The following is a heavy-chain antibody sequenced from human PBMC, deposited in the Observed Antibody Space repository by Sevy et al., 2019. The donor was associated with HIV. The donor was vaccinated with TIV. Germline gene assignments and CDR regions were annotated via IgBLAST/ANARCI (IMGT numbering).Heavy chain of an antibody. CDR1: GGTFSSYD. Sequence: ASVKVSCKASGGTFSSYDISWVRQAPGQGLEWMGGIIPILGTVNYAQKFQDRVTITADESTKTAYMELSSLRSEDTAVYYCARGGGNGWYYFDYWGQETLVTVSS. CDR2: IIPILGTV. J-gene: IGHJ4*02. D-gene: IGHD6-19*01. V-gene: IGHV1-69*13. CDR3: ARGGGNGWYYFDY.